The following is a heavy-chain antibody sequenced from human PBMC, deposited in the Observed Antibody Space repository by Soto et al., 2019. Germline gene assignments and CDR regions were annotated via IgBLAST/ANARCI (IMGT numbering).Heavy chain of an antibody. Sequence: PSETLSLTCTVSGGSVSSASYYWSWIRQPPGKGLEWIGEVYHSGSTRYNPSLKSRVTISVDKPNNQFSLKLSSMTGADTAVYYCATRPPQIVVTLLPFPSWGQGTPVTVSS. CDR1: GGSVSSASYY. CDR3: ATRPPQIVVTLLPFPS. CDR2: VYHSGST. J-gene: IGHJ5*02. D-gene: IGHD2-15*01. V-gene: IGHV4-39*07.